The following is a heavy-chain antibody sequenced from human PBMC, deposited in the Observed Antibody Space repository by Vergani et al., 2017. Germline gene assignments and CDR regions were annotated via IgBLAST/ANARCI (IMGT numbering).Heavy chain of an antibody. V-gene: IGHV3-23*01. D-gene: IGHD3-16*01. CDR1: GFTFSSYA. CDR2: ISGSGGST. CDR3: AKGSSWGRLKAFDY. J-gene: IGHJ4*02. Sequence: EVQLLESGGGLVQPGGSLRLSCAASGFTFSSYAMSWVRQAPGKGLEWVSAISGSGGSTYNPDSVKGRFTISRDNSKNTLYLQMNSLRAEDTAVYYCAKGSSWGRLKAFDYWGQGTLVTVSS.